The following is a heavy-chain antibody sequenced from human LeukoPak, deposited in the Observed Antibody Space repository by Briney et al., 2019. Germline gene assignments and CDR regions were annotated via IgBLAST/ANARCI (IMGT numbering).Heavy chain of an antibody. CDR2: IRSKAYGGTT. CDR1: GFTFGDYA. CDR3: TRSTPYYYDSSGYYQNFVY. J-gene: IGHJ4*01. D-gene: IGHD3-22*01. V-gene: IGHV3-49*04. Sequence: GGSLRLSCTGSGFTFGDYAMSWVRQAPRKGLEWVGFIRSKAYGGTTEYAASVKGRFTISRDDSKSIAYLQMNRLKTEDTAVYYCTRSTPYYYDSSGYYQNFVYWGQGTLVTVSS.